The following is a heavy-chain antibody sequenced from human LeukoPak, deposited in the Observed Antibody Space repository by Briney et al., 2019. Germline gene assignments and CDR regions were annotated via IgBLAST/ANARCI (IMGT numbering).Heavy chain of an antibody. V-gene: IGHV1-69*06. D-gene: IGHD3-10*01. CDR3: ARARRAVRGVISGYYGMDV. Sequence: GSSVKVSCKASGGTFSSYAISWVRQAPGQGLESMRGIIPILGTANYAQKFQGRVTITADKSTSTAYMELSSLRSEDTAVYYCARARRAVRGVISGYYGMDVWGKGTTVTVSS. CDR1: GGTFSSYA. CDR2: IIPILGTA. J-gene: IGHJ6*04.